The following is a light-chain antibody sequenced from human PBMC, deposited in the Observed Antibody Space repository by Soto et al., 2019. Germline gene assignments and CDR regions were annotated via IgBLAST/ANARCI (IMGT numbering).Light chain of an antibody. CDR3: QQYVTSPLT. J-gene: IGKJ4*01. Sequence: EIVLTQSPGTLSLSPGERATLSCRASQSVSSYLAWYQQKPGQAPRLLIYGVSSRATGIPDRLSGSGSGTDFTLTISRLEPEDFAVYYCQQYVTSPLTFGGGTKVDIK. V-gene: IGKV3-20*01. CDR2: GVS. CDR1: QSVSSY.